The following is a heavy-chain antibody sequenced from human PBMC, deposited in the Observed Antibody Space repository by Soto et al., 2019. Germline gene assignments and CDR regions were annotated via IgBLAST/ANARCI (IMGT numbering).Heavy chain of an antibody. D-gene: IGHD3-10*01. V-gene: IGHV1-69*13. CDR3: ARGGLLWFGELSPHYYYYGMDV. Sequence: SVKVSCKASGGTFSSYAISWVRQAPGQGLEWMGGIIPIFGTANYAQKFQGRVTITADESTSTAYMELSSLRSEDTAVYYCARGGLLWFGELSPHYYYYGMDVWGQGTTVTVSS. CDR1: GGTFSSYA. J-gene: IGHJ6*02. CDR2: IIPIFGTA.